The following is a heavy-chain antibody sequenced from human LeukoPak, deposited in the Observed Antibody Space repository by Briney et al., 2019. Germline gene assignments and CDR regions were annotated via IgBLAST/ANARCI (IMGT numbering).Heavy chain of an antibody. CDR1: GYTFTNYG. J-gene: IGHJ3*02. V-gene: IGHV1-18*01. CDR3: ARDQSVRLLQTSSTYFKHVFAI. D-gene: IGHD6-13*01. Sequence: ASVKVSCMTSGYTFTNYGISWVRQAPGLGLEWMGWISAYNGNTNYAQKVQGRVTMTTDTSTSTAYMELRSLRFDDTAVYYCARDQSVRLLQTSSTYFKHVFAIWGQGSMVTVSS. CDR2: ISAYNGNT.